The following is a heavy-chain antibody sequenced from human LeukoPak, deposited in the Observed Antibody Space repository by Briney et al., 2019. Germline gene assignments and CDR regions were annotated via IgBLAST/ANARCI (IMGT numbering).Heavy chain of an antibody. Sequence: TGGSLRLSCAASGFNFDDFWMSWVRQAPGKGLEWVSAISGSGGSTYYADSVKGRFTISRDNSKNTLYLQMNSLRAEDTAVYYCAKDRGELFPYYFDYWGQGTLVTVSS. V-gene: IGHV3-23*01. J-gene: IGHJ4*02. CDR1: GFNFDDFW. D-gene: IGHD3-10*01. CDR3: AKDRGELFPYYFDY. CDR2: ISGSGGST.